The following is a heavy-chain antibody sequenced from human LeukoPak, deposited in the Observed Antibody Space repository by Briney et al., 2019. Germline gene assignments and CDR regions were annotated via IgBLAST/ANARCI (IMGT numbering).Heavy chain of an antibody. CDR2: IYYSGST. Sequence: SETLSLTCTVSGGSISSYYLSWIRQPPGKGLESIGYIYYSGSTNYNPSLKSRITISVDTSKNQFSLKLSSVTAADTAVYSSAREVTSYFGNTYWGQGTLVTVSS. CDR1: GGSISSYY. V-gene: IGHV4-59*01. CDR3: AREVTSYFGNTY. J-gene: IGHJ4*02. D-gene: IGHD3-10*01.